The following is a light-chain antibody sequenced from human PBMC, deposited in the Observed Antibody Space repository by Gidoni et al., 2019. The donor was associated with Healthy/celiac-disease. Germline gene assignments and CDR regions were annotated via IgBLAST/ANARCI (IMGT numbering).Light chain of an antibody. CDR1: ISDAGGYNY. V-gene: IGLV2-14*01. CDR2: EVI. Sequence: QSALTQPASVSGSPGQSITISCTGTISDAGGYNYVSWYQQHPGKAPKLMIYEVIKRPSGVSKRFSGSKSGNTASLTISGLQAEDEADYYGSSYTSSSTLVFGGGTKLTVL. CDR3: SSYTSSSTLV. J-gene: IGLJ3*02.